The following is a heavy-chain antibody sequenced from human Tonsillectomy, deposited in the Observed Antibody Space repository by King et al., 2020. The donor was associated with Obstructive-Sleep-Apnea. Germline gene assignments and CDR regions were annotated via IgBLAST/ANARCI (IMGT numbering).Heavy chain of an antibody. CDR1: GYSFTSYW. D-gene: IGHD2-21*02. Sequence: QLVQSGAEVKKPGESLKISCKGCGYSFTSYWIGWVRQMPGKGLEWMGIIYPDDSDTRYSPYFKGQVTISADKSISTAYLQWISLQASGTARYYCAVLLNTCGDCYSDYFDYWGQGTLVTVSS. CDR3: AVLLNTCGDCYSDYFDY. J-gene: IGHJ4*02. CDR2: IYPDDSDT. V-gene: IGHV5-51*01.